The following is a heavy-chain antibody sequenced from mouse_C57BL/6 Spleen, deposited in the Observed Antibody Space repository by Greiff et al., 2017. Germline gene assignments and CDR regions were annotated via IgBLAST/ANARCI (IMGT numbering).Heavy chain of an antibody. V-gene: IGHV1-80*01. Sequence: VKLMESGAELVKPGASVKISCKASGYAFSSYWMNWVKQRPGKGLEWIGQIYPGDGDTNYNGKFKGKATLTADKSSSTAYMQLSSLTSEDSAVYFCARRDYGYYFDYWGQGTTLTVSS. CDR3: ARRDYGYYFDY. CDR1: GYAFSSYW. CDR2: IYPGDGDT. D-gene: IGHD1-1*01. J-gene: IGHJ2*01.